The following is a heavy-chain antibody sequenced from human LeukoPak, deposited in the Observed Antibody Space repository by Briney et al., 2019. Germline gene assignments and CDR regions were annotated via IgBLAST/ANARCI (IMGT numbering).Heavy chain of an antibody. CDR2: MNPNSGNT. CDR3: TRDHCRVANCLPCDY. Sequence: GASVKVSCKTSGYTFDNYDINGVRQAPAQGLEWMGWMNPNSGNTANAQRFQGRVIMTTNTSMSTAYMDLRSLRPDDPALFYFTRDHCRVANCLPCDYGGKGTLVTVFS. J-gene: IGHJ4*02. D-gene: IGHD2-15*01. CDR1: GYTFDNYD. V-gene: IGHV1-8*01.